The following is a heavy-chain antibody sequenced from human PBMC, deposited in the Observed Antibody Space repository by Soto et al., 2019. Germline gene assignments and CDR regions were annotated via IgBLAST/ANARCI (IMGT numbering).Heavy chain of an antibody. CDR1: GFTFSSFG. D-gene: IGHD5-12*01. J-gene: IGHJ4*02. V-gene: IGHV3-30*18. Sequence: QVQLVESGGGVVQPGRSLRLSCAASGFTFSSFGMHWVRQAPGKGLEWVAVASYDGSYKYYADSVKGRFTISRDNSKNTLYLQMNSLRAEDTAVYYCAKERSGVATTPDFDYWGQGTLVTVSS. CDR2: ASYDGSYK. CDR3: AKERSGVATTPDFDY.